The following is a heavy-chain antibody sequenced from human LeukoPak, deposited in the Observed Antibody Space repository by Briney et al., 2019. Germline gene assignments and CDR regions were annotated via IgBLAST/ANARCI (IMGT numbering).Heavy chain of an antibody. V-gene: IGHV1-8*01. Sequence: ASVKVSCKASGYTFTSYDINWVRQATGQGLEGMGWMNPNSGNTGYAQKFQGRVTMTRNTSISTAYMELSSLRSEDTAVYYCARAPSIRVITNFDYWGQGTLVTVSS. CDR2: MNPNSGNT. J-gene: IGHJ4*02. CDR1: GYTFTSYD. CDR3: ARAPSIRVITNFDY. D-gene: IGHD3-16*02.